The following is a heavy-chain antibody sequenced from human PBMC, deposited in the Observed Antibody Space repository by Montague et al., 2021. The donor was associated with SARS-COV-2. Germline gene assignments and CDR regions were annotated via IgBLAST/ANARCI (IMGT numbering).Heavy chain of an antibody. V-gene: IGHV3-23*03. CDR3: AKVGDIMAGFSLVKYDA. Sequence: SLRLSCAASGFTFSSSPMSWVRQAPGKGLQWVSVIHSAGTRTYYRDSXXGRFTISRDNSKNTLYLQMNSLRAEDTALYYCAKVGDIMAGFSLVKYDACGQGTLVIVSS. CDR1: GFTFSSSP. CDR2: IHSAGTRT. D-gene: IGHD3-16*01. J-gene: IGHJ5*02.